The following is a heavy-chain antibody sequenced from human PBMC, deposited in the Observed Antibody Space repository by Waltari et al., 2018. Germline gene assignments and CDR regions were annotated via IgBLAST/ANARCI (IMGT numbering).Heavy chain of an antibody. Sequence: QVQLVQSGAEVRKPGSSVKVSCKASGGSFSGYTISWVRQAPGQGLEWMGGIIPILGIANYAQKFQDRITITADESTSTAYLEISSLRSEDTAMYFCARDMSTGYDRSGFDSWWFDPWGQGTLVTVSS. V-gene: IGHV1-69*16. J-gene: IGHJ5*02. CDR1: GGSFSGYT. CDR3: ARDMSTGYDRSGFDSWWFDP. CDR2: IIPILGIA. D-gene: IGHD3-22*01.